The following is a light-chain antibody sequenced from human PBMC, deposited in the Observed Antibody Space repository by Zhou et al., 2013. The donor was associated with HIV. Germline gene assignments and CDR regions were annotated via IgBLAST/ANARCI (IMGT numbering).Light chain of an antibody. CDR2: DAS. CDR1: QGIRND. CDR3: QQYDSYPLT. J-gene: IGKJ4*01. V-gene: IGKV1-16*02. Sequence: DIQMTQSPSSLSASVGDRVTITCRASQGIRNDLGWYQQKPGKAPESLIYDASRLQSGAPSKFSGSGSGTDFTLTISSLQPEDVATYYCQQYDSYPLTFGGGTKVEIK.